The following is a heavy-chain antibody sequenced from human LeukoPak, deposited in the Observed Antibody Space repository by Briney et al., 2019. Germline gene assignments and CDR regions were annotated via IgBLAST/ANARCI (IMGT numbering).Heavy chain of an antibody. CDR3: ARLSYCGSDCAEPFDY. V-gene: IGHV1-18*01. CDR1: GYTFTGYG. CDR2: ISAYNGNT. Sequence: ASVTVSCKASGYTFTGYGISWVRQAPGQGLEWVGWISAYNGNTNYAQKLQGRVTMTTDTSTSTDYMELRSMRSDDTAVYYCARLSYCGSDCAEPFDYWGQGTLVTVSS. D-gene: IGHD2-21*02. J-gene: IGHJ4*02.